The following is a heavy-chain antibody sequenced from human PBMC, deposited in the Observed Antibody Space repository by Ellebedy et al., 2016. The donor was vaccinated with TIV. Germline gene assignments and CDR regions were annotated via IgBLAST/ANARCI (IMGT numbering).Heavy chain of an antibody. CDR3: AKEPIRFLEWPNQYYGMDV. Sequence: GGSLRLXXAASGFTFSSYAMSWVRQAPGKGLEWVSAISGSGGSTYYADSVKGRFTISRDNSKNTLYLQMNSLRAEDTAVYYCAKEPIRFLEWPNQYYGMDVWGQGTTVTVSS. CDR2: ISGSGGST. J-gene: IGHJ6*02. V-gene: IGHV3-23*01. CDR1: GFTFSSYA. D-gene: IGHD3-3*01.